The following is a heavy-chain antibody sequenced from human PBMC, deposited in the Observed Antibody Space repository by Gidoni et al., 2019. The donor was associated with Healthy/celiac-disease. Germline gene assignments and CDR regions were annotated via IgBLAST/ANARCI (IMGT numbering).Heavy chain of an antibody. CDR2: ISSSGSTI. V-gene: IGHV3-48*03. CDR1: GFTFSSYE. Sequence: VPLVESGGGLVQPGGSLRLSCAASGFTFSSYEMNWVRQAPGKGLEWVSYISSSGSTIYYADSVKGRFTISRDNAKNSLYLQMNSLRAEDTAVYYCAGEVVVAATGFDYWGQGTLVTVSS. D-gene: IGHD2-15*01. CDR3: AGEVVVAATGFDY. J-gene: IGHJ4*02.